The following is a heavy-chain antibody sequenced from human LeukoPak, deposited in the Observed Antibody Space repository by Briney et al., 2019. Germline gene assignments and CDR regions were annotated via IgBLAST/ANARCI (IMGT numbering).Heavy chain of an antibody. CDR3: ARPRPGYYMDV. J-gene: IGHJ6*03. V-gene: IGHV3-21*01. CDR1: GFTFSSYS. Sequence: PGGSLRLSCAASGFTFSSYSMNWVRQAPGKGLEWVSSISSSSSYIYYADSVKGRFTISIDNAKNSLDLQRNSRRAEDAAVYYCARPRPGYYMDVWGKGTTVTVSS. CDR2: ISSSSSYI. D-gene: IGHD1-1*01.